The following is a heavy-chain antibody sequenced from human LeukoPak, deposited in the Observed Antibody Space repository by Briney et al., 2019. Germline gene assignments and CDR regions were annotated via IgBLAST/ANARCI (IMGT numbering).Heavy chain of an antibody. Sequence: SETLSLTCTVSGGSISSGSYYWSWIRQPPGKGLEWIGEINHSGSTNSNPSLKSRVTISVDTSKNQFSLKLSSVTAADTAVYYCARDVHLYGDEPGDYWGQGTLVTVSS. CDR3: ARDVHLYGDEPGDY. CDR1: GGSISSGSYY. CDR2: INHSGST. J-gene: IGHJ4*02. V-gene: IGHV4-39*07. D-gene: IGHD4-17*01.